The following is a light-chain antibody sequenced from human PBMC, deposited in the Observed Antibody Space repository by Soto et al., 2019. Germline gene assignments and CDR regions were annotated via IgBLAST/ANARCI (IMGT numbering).Light chain of an antibody. Sequence: QSALTQPASVSGSPGQSITISCTGTSSDVGGYNYVSWYQQHPGKAPKLMIYEVSNRPSGVSNRVSGSKSGYTASLTISGLQAEDEADYYCSSYTSSSTRVFGGGTKLTVL. CDR3: SSYTSSSTRV. CDR2: EVS. V-gene: IGLV2-14*01. J-gene: IGLJ3*02. CDR1: SSDVGGYNY.